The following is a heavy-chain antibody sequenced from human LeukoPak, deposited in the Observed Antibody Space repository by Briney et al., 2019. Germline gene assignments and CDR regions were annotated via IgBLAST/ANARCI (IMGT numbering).Heavy chain of an antibody. V-gene: IGHV4-38-2*02. CDR2: IYDSEST. CDR1: GYSISSDYY. Sequence: SETLSLTCTVSGYSISSDYYWGWIRQPPGKGLEWIGSIYDSESTYYNPSLKTRVTISVDTSKNQFSLKLRSVTAADTAVYFCARIYCSGGSCYEGREDYYYYYYMDVWGKGTTVTVSS. J-gene: IGHJ6*03. CDR3: ARIYCSGGSCYEGREDYYYYYYMDV. D-gene: IGHD2-15*01.